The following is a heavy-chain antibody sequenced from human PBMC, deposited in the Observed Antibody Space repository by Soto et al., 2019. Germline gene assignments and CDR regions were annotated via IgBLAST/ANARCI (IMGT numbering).Heavy chain of an antibody. CDR3: ARGLRGYSGYDSPRDAFDI. J-gene: IGHJ3*02. CDR2: ISSSSSTI. CDR1: GFTFSSYS. V-gene: IGHV3-48*01. D-gene: IGHD5-12*01. Sequence: VGSLRLSCAASGFTFSSYSMNWVHQAPGKGLEWVSYISSSSSTIYYADSVKGRFTISRDNAKNSLYLQMNSLRAEDTAVYFCARGLRGYSGYDSPRDAFDIWGQGTMVTVSS.